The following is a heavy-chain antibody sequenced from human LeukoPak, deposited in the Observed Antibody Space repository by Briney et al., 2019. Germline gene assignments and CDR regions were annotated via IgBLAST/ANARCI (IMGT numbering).Heavy chain of an antibody. D-gene: IGHD2-15*01. CDR1: GFIFRHYT. V-gene: IGHV3-21*05. CDR3: ARVASSGAYFDY. J-gene: IGHJ4*02. CDR2: IRSNGDDI. Sequence: GGSLRLSCAASGFIFRHYTMTWVRQAPGKGLEWVSHIRSNGDDIRYADFVEGRFTISRDDAKNSLFLQMNSLRAEDTAVYYCARVASSGAYFDYWGQGTLVTVSS.